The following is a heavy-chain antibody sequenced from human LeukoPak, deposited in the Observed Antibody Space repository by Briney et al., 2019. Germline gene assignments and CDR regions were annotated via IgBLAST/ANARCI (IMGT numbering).Heavy chain of an antibody. Sequence: TSQTLSLTYTVPGGSISSGDYYWSWIRQPPGKGLEWIGYIYYSGSTYYNPSLKSRVTISVDTSKNQFSLKLSSVTAADTAVYYCARVEAVQLEGGNYFDYWGQGTLVTVSS. CDR1: GGSISSGDYY. D-gene: IGHD1-1*01. J-gene: IGHJ4*02. CDR3: ARVEAVQLEGGNYFDY. V-gene: IGHV4-30-4*08. CDR2: IYYSGST.